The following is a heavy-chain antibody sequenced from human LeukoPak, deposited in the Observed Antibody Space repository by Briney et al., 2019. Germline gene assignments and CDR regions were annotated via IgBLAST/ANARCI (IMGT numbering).Heavy chain of an antibody. CDR3: AKDLTGTSTYYFDY. Sequence: GGSLRLSCAASGFTFSSYGMHWVRQAPGKGLEWVAVIWYDGSNKYYADSVKGRFTISRDNCKNTLYLQMNSLRAEDTAVYYCAKDLTGTSTYYFDYWGQGTLVTVSS. CDR2: IWYDGSNK. CDR1: GFTFSSYG. V-gene: IGHV3-33*06. J-gene: IGHJ4*02. D-gene: IGHD1-20*01.